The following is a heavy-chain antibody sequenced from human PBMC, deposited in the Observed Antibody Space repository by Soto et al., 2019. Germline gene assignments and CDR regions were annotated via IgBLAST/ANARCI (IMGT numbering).Heavy chain of an antibody. D-gene: IGHD1-26*01. CDR1: GYTFTSYY. CDR3: ARDELITYSGSPHFDY. V-gene: IGHV1-46*01. J-gene: IGHJ4*02. CDR2: INPSGGST. Sequence: ASVKVSCKASGYTFTSYYMHWVRQAPGQGLEWMGIINPSGGSTSYAQKFQGRVTMTRDTSTSTVYMELSSLRSEDTAVYYCARDELITYSGSPHFDYWGQGTLVTVSS.